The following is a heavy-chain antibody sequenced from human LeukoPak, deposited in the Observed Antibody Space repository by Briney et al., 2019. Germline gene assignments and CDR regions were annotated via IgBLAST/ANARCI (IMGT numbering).Heavy chain of an antibody. CDR1: GFTFSSYW. Sequence: GGSLRLSCAASGFTFSSYWMTWVRQAPGKGLEWVANIKQDGSEKYYVDSVKGRFTISRDNAKNSLYLQMNSLRAEDTAVYYCARDDYSSSWSDYYYYADVWGKGTTVTVSS. V-gene: IGHV3-7*01. J-gene: IGHJ6*03. D-gene: IGHD6-13*01. CDR2: IKQDGSEK. CDR3: ARDDYSSSWSDYYYYADV.